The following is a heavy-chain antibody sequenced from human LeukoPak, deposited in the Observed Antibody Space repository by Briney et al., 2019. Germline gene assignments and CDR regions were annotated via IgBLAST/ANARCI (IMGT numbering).Heavy chain of an antibody. Sequence: ASVKVSCKASGYTFTGYYMHWVRQAPGQGLEWMGWINGDSGDTKFAQKFQGRVTMTRDTSISTVYMELSRLTSDDTAIYYCARVQTTGLLEWLYWGQGALVTVSS. CDR3: ARVQTTGLLEWLY. CDR1: GYTFTGYY. V-gene: IGHV1-2*02. J-gene: IGHJ4*02. CDR2: INGDSGDT. D-gene: IGHD3-3*01.